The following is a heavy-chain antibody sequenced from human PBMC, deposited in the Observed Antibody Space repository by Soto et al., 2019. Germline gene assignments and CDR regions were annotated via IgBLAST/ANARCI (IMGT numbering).Heavy chain of an antibody. CDR3: ARPSAYDSTGSHLGFDH. J-gene: IGHJ4*02. Sequence: QLQLQESGPGLVKPSETLSLTCTVSGGSISSSSYYWGWIRQPPGKGLEWIGSIYYSGHTYYNPSLKSRVTMSVDTSKNQFSLKLSSVTAADTAVYYCARPSAYDSTGSHLGFDHWGQGILVTVSS. D-gene: IGHD3-22*01. CDR1: GGSISSSSYY. CDR2: IYYSGHT. V-gene: IGHV4-39*01.